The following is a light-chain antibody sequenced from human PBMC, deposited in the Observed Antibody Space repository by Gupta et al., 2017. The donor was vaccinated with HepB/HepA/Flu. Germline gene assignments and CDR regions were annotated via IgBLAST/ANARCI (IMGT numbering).Light chain of an antibody. CDR3: QQFYGTPGT. CDR1: QSVFYSSNNKKY. J-gene: IGKJ1*01. Sequence: DIVITQSPDLPALSLGERGTINCKSSQSVFYSSNNKKYLAWYQQKPGQPPKLLIYWASTREAGVPQRLSGRGSGTDFALTIGIRQAEDVAVYNGQQFYGTPGTLGKGSKVE. CDR2: WAS. V-gene: IGKV4-1*01.